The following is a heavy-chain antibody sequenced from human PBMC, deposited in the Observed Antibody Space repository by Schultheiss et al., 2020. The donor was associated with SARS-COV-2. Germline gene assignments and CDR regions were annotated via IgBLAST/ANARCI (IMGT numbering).Heavy chain of an antibody. V-gene: IGHV3-23*01. CDR2: ISGSGGST. J-gene: IGHJ5*02. Sequence: GGSLRLSCAASGFTVSSNYMSWVRQAPGKGLEWVSAISGSGGSTYYADSVKGRFTISRDNSKNTLYLQMNSLRAEDTAVYYCARDSQDIVVVPAAIPTGYNWFDPWGQGTLVTVSS. D-gene: IGHD2-2*01. CDR1: GFTVSSNY. CDR3: ARDSQDIVVVPAAIPTGYNWFDP.